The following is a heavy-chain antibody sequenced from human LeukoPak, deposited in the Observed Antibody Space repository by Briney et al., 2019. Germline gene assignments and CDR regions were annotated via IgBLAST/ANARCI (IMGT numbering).Heavy chain of an antibody. CDR3: AGDSSSYYYFDY. CDR2: IYSGGST. CDR1: GFTVSSNY. Sequence: PGGSLRLSCAASGFTVSSNYMNWVRQAPGKGLEWVSVIYSGGSTYYADSVKGRFIISRDNSRNTLYLQMNSLRAEDTAVYYCAGDSSSYYYFDYWGQGTLVTVSS. V-gene: IGHV3-66*01. J-gene: IGHJ4*02. D-gene: IGHD6-13*01.